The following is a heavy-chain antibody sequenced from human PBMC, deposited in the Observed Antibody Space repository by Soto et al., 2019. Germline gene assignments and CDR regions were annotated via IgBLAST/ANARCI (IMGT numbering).Heavy chain of an antibody. CDR3: ARSGGSYFGPFDS. CDR2: ISYDGSNK. D-gene: IGHD1-26*01. J-gene: IGHJ4*02. Sequence: GSLRLSCAASGFTFSRYTMHWVRQAPGKGLEWVAVISYDGSNKYYADSVKGRFTISRDNPKNTLYVQMNSLRAEDTAVFYCARSGGSYFGPFDSWGQGTLVTVSS. CDR1: GFTFSRYT. V-gene: IGHV3-30-3*01.